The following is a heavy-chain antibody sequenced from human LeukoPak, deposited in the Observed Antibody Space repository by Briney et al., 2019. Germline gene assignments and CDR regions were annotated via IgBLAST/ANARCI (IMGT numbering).Heavy chain of an antibody. CDR2: ISAYNGNT. Sequence: ASVKVSCKASGYTFTSYGISWVRQAPGQGLEWMGLISAYNGNTNYAQKLQGRVTLTTDTSTSTAYMELRSLRSDDTAVYYCARDHRFLAAAACMGYWGQGTLVTVSS. D-gene: IGHD6-13*01. CDR3: ARDHRFLAAAACMGY. V-gene: IGHV1-18*01. J-gene: IGHJ4*02. CDR1: GYTFTSYG.